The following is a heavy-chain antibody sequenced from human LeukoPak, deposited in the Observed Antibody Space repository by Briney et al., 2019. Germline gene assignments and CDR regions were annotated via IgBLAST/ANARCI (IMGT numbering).Heavy chain of an antibody. CDR1: GFTFDDYA. Sequence: GRSLRLSCAASGFTFDDYAMHWVRQAPGKGLEWVSGISWNSGSIGYADSVKGRFTISRDNAKNSLYLQMNSLRAEDTALYYCAKALELAYFDYWGQGTLVTVSS. V-gene: IGHV3-9*01. CDR3: AKALELAYFDY. CDR2: ISWNSGSI. J-gene: IGHJ4*02. D-gene: IGHD5-24*01.